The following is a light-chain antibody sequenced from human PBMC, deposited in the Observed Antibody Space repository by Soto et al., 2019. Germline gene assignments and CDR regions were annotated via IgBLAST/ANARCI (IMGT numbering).Light chain of an antibody. V-gene: IGLV2-23*02. CDR1: SSDVGSYNL. J-gene: IGLJ1*01. CDR3: CSYAGSSTLYV. Sequence: QPVLTQPAPVSGSPRQSITLSCADTSSDVGSYNLVSWYQQHPDKAPKLMIYEVSKRPSGVSNRFSGSKSGNTASLTISGLQAEDEADYYCCSYAGSSTLYVFGTGTKVTVL. CDR2: EVS.